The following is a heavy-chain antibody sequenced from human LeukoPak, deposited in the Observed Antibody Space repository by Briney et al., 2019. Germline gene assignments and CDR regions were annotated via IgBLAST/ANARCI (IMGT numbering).Heavy chain of an antibody. CDR3: ARATYGEQLLFES. Sequence: GGSLRLSCAASGFTFSAHWMSWVRQAPGKGLKWVANIQEDGNAKNYVASVEGRFTISRDNAKNSLYLQMNSLRAEDTAMYYCARATYGEQLLFESWGQGTLVTASS. CDR1: GFTFSAHW. CDR2: IQEDGNAK. D-gene: IGHD6-6*01. V-gene: IGHV3-7*01. J-gene: IGHJ4*02.